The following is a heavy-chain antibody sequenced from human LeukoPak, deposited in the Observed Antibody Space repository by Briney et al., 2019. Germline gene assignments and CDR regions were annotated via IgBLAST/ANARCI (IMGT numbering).Heavy chain of an antibody. Sequence: PSQTLSLTCAVSGGSISSGGYSWSWIRQPPGKGLEWIGYIYHSGSTYYNPSLKSRVTISVDRSKNQFSLKLSSVTAADTAVYYCARVSTAADYYYYGMDVWGQGTTVTVSS. J-gene: IGHJ6*02. D-gene: IGHD6-25*01. CDR1: GGSISSGGYS. CDR2: IYHSGST. CDR3: ARVSTAADYYYYGMDV. V-gene: IGHV4-30-2*01.